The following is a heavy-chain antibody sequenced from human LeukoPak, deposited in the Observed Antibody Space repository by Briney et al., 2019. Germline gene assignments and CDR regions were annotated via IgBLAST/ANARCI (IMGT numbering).Heavy chain of an antibody. CDR2: ISKSSDRN. Sequence: GGSLRLSCAASGFTFNNYAMSWVRQAPGTGLEWVSAISKSSDRNYYADSVKGSFTISRANSRDTVYLQIIRSRDEATATYYCVKEECTHSFADSWGQETLVTVSS. J-gene: IGHJ4*02. D-gene: IGHD5-18*01. CDR1: GFTFNNYA. V-gene: IGHV3-23*01. CDR3: VKEECTHSFADS.